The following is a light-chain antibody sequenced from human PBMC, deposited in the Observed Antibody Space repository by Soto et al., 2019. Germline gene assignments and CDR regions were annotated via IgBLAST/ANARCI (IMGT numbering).Light chain of an antibody. CDR3: QQYNSYSWT. Sequence: DIQMTQSPSSLSASVGYRFTIACQASHNIYNYLNWYHQKPGKAPKLLIYDASSLESGVPSRFSGSGSGTEFTLTISSLQPDDFATYYCQQYNSYSWTFGQGTTGDIK. J-gene: IGKJ1*01. V-gene: IGKV1-5*01. CDR1: HNIYNY. CDR2: DAS.